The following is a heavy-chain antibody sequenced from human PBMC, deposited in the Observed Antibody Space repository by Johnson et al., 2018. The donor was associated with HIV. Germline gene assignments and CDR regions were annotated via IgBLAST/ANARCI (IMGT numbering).Heavy chain of an antibody. CDR2: IYSGGDT. J-gene: IGHJ3*02. CDR1: GFTFSSNY. CDR3: ARGAAFDI. Sequence: MQLVESGGGLIQPGGSLRLSCAASGFTFSSNYMSWVRQAPGKGLEWVSVIYSGGDTYYAESVKGRFTISRDNFKNTLYLQMNSLKVEDTDVYYGARGAAFDIWGQGTMVIVSS. V-gene: IGHV3-66*01.